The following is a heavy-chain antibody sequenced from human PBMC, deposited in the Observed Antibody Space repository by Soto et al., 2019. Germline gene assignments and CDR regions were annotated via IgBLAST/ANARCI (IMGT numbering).Heavy chain of an antibody. CDR2: INAGNGNT. V-gene: IGHV1-3*01. Sequence: ASVKVSCKASGYTFTSYAMHWVRQAPGQRLEWMGWINAGNGNTKYSQKFQGRVTITRETSASTAYMELSSLRSEDTAVYYCARSPTHTASLWFGRHYYFDYWGQGTLVTVSS. J-gene: IGHJ4*02. CDR1: GYTFTSYA. CDR3: ARSPTHTASLWFGRHYYFDY. D-gene: IGHD3-10*01.